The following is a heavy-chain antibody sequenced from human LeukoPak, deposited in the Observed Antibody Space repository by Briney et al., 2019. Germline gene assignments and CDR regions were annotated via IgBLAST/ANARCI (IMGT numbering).Heavy chain of an antibody. D-gene: IGHD3-3*01. CDR2: INHSGST. J-gene: IGHJ6*02. V-gene: IGHV4-34*01. CDR1: GGSFSGYY. CDR3: ARDFITIFGVAPGNYYGMDV. Sequence: SETLSLTCAVYGGSFSGYYWSWVRQPPGKGLEWGGEINHSGSTNYNPSLKSRVTISVDTSKNQFSLKLSSVTAADTAVYYCARDFITIFGVAPGNYYGMDVWGQGTTVTVSS.